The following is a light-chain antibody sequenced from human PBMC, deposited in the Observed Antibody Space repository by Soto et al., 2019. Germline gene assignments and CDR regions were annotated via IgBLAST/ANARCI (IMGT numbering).Light chain of an antibody. CDR3: QQADSFPFT. V-gene: IGKV1-12*01. Sequence: DIQLTQSPSSVSASVGDRVTITCRASQDIGTWLAWYQQKPGKATKLLIYVASNLQSGVPSRFSGAGSGTDFNLPITSLQPEDFANYYCQQADSFPFTFGPGTKVDFK. CDR1: QDIGTW. CDR2: VAS. J-gene: IGKJ3*01.